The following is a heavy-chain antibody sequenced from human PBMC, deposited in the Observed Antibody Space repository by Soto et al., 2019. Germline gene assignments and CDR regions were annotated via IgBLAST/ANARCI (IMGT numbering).Heavy chain of an antibody. J-gene: IGHJ4*02. CDR3: ATVDYYDSSGYPDY. CDR1: GGSFSCYY. V-gene: IGHV4-34*01. CDR2: INHSGST. D-gene: IGHD3-22*01. Sequence: PSETPSRTCAVYGGSFSCYYWSWIRQPPGKGLEWIGEINHSGSTNYNPSLKSRVTISVDTSKNQFSLKLSSVTAADTAVYYCATVDYYDSSGYPDYWGQGTLVTVSS.